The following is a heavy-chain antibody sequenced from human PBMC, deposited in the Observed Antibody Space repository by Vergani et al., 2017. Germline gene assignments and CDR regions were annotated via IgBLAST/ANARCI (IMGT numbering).Heavy chain of an antibody. CDR3: VSDRGVCVGGRGYTDALDY. CDR2: ISFDGTNE. V-gene: IGHV3-30-3*01. J-gene: IGHJ4*02. CDR1: GFALNRHA. Sequence: QVQLVESGGGVVQPGTSLRLSCVVSGFALNRHAMYWVRQAPGKGLEWVVGISFDGTNEYYPDLVKGRFTISRDIAKNTLYLQVRSLRLEDTGVYHCVSDRGVCVGGRGYTDALDYWGQGTPVTVSS. D-gene: IGHD2-2*02.